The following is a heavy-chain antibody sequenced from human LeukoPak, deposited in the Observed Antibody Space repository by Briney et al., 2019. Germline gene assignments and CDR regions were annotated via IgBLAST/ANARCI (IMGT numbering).Heavy chain of an antibody. CDR2: INHSGST. CDR3: ARGRGDDSSGFYPYYFDY. D-gene: IGHD3-22*01. CDR1: GGSFSGYY. Sequence: SETLSHTCAVYGGSFSGYYWSWIRQPPGKGLEWIGEINHSGSTNYNPSLKSRVTISVDTSKNQFSLKLSSVTAADTAVYYCARGRGDDSSGFYPYYFDYWGQGTLVTVSS. J-gene: IGHJ4*02. V-gene: IGHV4-34*01.